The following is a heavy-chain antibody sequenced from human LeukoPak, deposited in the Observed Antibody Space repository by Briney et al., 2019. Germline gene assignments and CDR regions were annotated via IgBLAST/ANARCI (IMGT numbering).Heavy chain of an antibody. J-gene: IGHJ4*02. CDR2: SNPNECDT. Sequence: GASVKVSCKASGYTFTVYYMHWVRRAPGQGFEWMGWSNPNECDTNYAHKIQGRVTMVMDTSISTAYMRGSRLRADDTAVYYSAIANFLYCSSSTCLFDYWGQRTLVTVSS. D-gene: IGHD2-2*01. V-gene: IGHV1-2*02. CDR1: GYTFTVYY. CDR3: AIANFLYCSSSTCLFDY.